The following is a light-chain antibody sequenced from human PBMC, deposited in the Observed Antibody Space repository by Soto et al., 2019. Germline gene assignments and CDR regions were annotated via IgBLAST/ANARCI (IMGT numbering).Light chain of an antibody. J-gene: IGKJ1*01. CDR2: AAS. V-gene: IGKV1-6*01. CDR1: QDIRNA. CDR3: LQDYNYIWT. Sequence: AIQMTQSPSSLSASVGDRVTITCRTSQDIRNALGWFQQKPGKAPKLLIYAASTLKSGVPSRFSGSASGTDFTLTISGLQPEDFATYYCLQDYNYIWTFDQGTRVEI.